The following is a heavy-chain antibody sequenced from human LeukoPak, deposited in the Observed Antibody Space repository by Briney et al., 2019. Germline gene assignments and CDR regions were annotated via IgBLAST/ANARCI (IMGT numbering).Heavy chain of an antibody. Sequence: GGSLRLSCAASGFTFSSYGMHWVRQAPGKGLEWVSAISGSGGSTYYADSVKGRFTISRDNSKNTLYLQMNSLRAEDTAVYYCARVEPGAFDIWGQGTMVTVSS. CDR3: ARVEPGAFDI. CDR2: ISGSGGST. CDR1: GFTFSSYG. J-gene: IGHJ3*02. V-gene: IGHV3-23*01.